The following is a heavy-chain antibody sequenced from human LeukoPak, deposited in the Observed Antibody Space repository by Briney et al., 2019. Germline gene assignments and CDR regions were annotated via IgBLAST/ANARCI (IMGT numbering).Heavy chain of an antibody. CDR1: GFTLSSYW. CDR2: INSEGSST. D-gene: IGHD5-18*01. J-gene: IGHJ4*02. CDR3: ARALRGYNYGYFDY. V-gene: IGHV3-74*03. Sequence: PGGSLRLSCAASGFTLSSYWMYWVRQAPGKGLVWVSRINSEGSSTTYADSVKGRFTISRDNAKNTLYLQMNSLRAEDTAVYYCARALRGYNYGYFDYWGQGTLVTVSS.